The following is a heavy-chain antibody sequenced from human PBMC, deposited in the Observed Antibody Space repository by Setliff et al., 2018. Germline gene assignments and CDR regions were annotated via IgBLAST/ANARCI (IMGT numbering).Heavy chain of an antibody. Sequence: GGSLRLSCAASGFTFSRYWMGWVRQAPGMGPEWLANIKEDGSGKNYVDSVRGRFTISRDNAKNSLYLQIYSLRAGDTAVYYCARDPPGMNAFDIWGHGTMVTVS. J-gene: IGHJ3*02. D-gene: IGHD6-13*01. CDR2: IKEDGSGK. V-gene: IGHV3-7*01. CDR3: ARDPPGMNAFDI. CDR1: GFTFSRYW.